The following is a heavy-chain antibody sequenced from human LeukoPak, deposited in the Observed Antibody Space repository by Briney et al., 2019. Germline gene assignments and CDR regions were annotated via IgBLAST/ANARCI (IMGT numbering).Heavy chain of an antibody. CDR3: ARVGLGYCSGGSCYSLDY. D-gene: IGHD2-15*01. Sequence: SGGSLRLSCAASGFTFSSYSMNWVRQAPGKGLEWVSSISSSSSYIYYADSVKGRFTISRDNAKNSLYLQMNSLRADDTAVYYCARVGLGYCSGGSCYSLDYWGQGTLVTVSS. CDR1: GFTFSSYS. V-gene: IGHV3-21*01. J-gene: IGHJ4*02. CDR2: ISSSSSYI.